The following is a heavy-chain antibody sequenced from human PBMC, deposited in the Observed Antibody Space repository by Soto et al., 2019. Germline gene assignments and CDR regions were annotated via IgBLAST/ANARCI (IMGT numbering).Heavy chain of an antibody. J-gene: IGHJ4*02. CDR3: AGAEYRYGYCLDC. V-gene: IGHV3-21*01. D-gene: IGHD5-18*01. CDR2: ISSSGDDI. CDR1: GFTFSSDS. Sequence: SLRLSCAGSGFTFSSDSMNWVRQAPGKGLEWVSSISSSGDDIHYADSVKGRFTISRDNANKLLYLQMNSLRAEDTAVYYCAGAEYRYGYCLDCWGQGTLVTVSS.